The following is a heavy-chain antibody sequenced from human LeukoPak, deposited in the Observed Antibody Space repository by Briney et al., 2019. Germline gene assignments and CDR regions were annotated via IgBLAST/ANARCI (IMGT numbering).Heavy chain of an antibody. CDR1: GFTFSSYG. D-gene: IGHD6-13*01. Sequence: QAGGSLRLSCAASGFTFSSYGMHWVRQAPGKGLEWVAVISYDGSNKYYADSVKGRFTISRDNSKNTLYLQMHSLRAEDTAVYYGAKASSSSWPDPPYYFDYWGQGTLVTVSS. V-gene: IGHV3-30*18. J-gene: IGHJ4*02. CDR2: ISYDGSNK. CDR3: AKASSSSWPDPPYYFDY.